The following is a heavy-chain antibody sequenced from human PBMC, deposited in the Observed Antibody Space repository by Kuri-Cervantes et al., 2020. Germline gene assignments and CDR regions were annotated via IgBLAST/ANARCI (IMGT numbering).Heavy chain of an antibody. CDR1: GGTFSSYA. D-gene: IGHD4-23*01. V-gene: IGHV1-69*05. Sequence: SVKVSCKASGGTFSSYAISWVRQAPGQRPMWMGEIVPFFGTTHYAQNFQGRLTISTDESTSTVYMELSSLRSEDTAIYYCARDRGSDHGGAYWGQGTLVTVSS. J-gene: IGHJ4*02. CDR2: IVPFFGTT. CDR3: ARDRGSDHGGAY.